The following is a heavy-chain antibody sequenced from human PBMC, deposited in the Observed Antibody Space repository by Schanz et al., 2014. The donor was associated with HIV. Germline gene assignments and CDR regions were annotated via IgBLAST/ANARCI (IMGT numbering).Heavy chain of an antibody. CDR2: KWNEGSNT. J-gene: IGHJ4*02. D-gene: IGHD3-22*01. V-gene: IGHV3-33*06. Sequence: QVQLGESWGGVVQPGRSLRLSCAASGFTFSSYGMHWVRQAPGKGLEGEAIKWNEGSNTYYGDSVKGRFTISRDNSKNTLYLQMTTLRIDDTAVYYCAKPEYDSRGNSQSHFDYWGQGTLVTVSS. CDR3: AKPEYDSRGNSQSHFDY. CDR1: GFTFSSYG.